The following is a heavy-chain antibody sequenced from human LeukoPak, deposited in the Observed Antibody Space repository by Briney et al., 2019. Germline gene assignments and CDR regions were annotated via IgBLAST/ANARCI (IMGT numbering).Heavy chain of an antibody. CDR2: ISSTSSFI. J-gene: IGHJ4*02. CDR1: GFTFSSDW. V-gene: IGHV3-21*01. D-gene: IGHD6-13*01. CDR3: ARGTSSWYGVDY. Sequence: PGGSLRLSCAVSGFTFSSDWMIWVRQAPGKGLEWVSFISSTSSFIYYADSVKGRFTISRDNTKNSMYLQMNSLRAEDTAVYYCARGTSSWYGVDYWGQGTLVTVSS.